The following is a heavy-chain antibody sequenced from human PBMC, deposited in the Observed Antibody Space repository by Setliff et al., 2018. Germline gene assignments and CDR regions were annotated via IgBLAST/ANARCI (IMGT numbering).Heavy chain of an antibody. V-gene: IGHV3-74*01. CDR2: IYRDGSNI. J-gene: IGHJ3*02. CDR1: GFTFSNYW. D-gene: IGHD4-4*01. CDR3: ARAFGSNSDPFDI. Sequence: GGSLRLSCAASGFTFSNYWMHWVRQAPGKGLVWVSHIYRDGSNIRYADSVKGRFTISRDIAKNTLYLQINSLRAEDTAVYYCARAFGSNSDPFDIWGQGTMVTVSS.